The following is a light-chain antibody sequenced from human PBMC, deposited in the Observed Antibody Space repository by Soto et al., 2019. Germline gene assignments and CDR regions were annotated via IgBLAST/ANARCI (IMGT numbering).Light chain of an antibody. V-gene: IGKV1-6*01. CDR2: AAS. J-gene: IGKJ1*01. CDR3: LQEYSYPWT. Sequence: AIQMTQSPSSLSASVGDRVTLTCRASQGIRNDLGWYQQRPGNAPKLLIYAASSLHSGVQSRFIGSGSGTDFSLTISSMQPEDFATYFCLQEYSYPWTFGQGTKVEIK. CDR1: QGIRND.